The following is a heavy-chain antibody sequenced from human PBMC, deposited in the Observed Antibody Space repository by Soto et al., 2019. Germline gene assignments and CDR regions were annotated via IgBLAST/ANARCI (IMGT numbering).Heavy chain of an antibody. V-gene: IGHV4-34*01. CDR1: GGAFSGYH. Sequence: QVQLQQWGAGLLKPSETLSLTCGVYGGAFSGYHWSWIRQAPGKGLEWIGEINQSGSTNYSPSLKSRVTMSVDTSKKQFSLKLNSVTDADTALYYCATRDSYYGMDFWGQGTTVTVSS. J-gene: IGHJ6*02. CDR2: INQSGST. CDR3: ATRDSYYGMDF.